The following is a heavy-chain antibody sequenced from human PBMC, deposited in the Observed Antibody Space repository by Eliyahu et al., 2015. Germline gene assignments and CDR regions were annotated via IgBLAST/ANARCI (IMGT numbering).Heavy chain of an antibody. CDR2: IYYSGST. CDR1: GGSISSYY. D-gene: IGHD6-13*01. Sequence: QVQLQESGPGLVKPSETLSLTCTVSGGSISSYYWSWIRQPPGKGLEWIGYIYYSGSTKYNPSLKSRGTISLDTSKNQFSLKLSSVTTADTAVYYCARGPSGDSSRRCLDPWGQGTLVTVSS. J-gene: IGHJ5*02. V-gene: IGHV4-59*01. CDR3: ARGPSGDSSRRCLDP.